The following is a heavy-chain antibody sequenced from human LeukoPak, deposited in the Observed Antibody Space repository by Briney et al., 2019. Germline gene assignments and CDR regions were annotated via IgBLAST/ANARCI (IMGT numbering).Heavy chain of an antibody. Sequence: ASVTVSCKASGYTFTGYYMHWVRQAPGQRLEWMGWINPNGADTNYAQKFQGRVTMTRDTSISTAYTELSRLRSDDTALYYCARDFTGLLPPSYYFDYWGQGTLVTVSS. CDR2: INPNGADT. CDR1: GYTFTGYY. V-gene: IGHV1-2*02. J-gene: IGHJ4*02. CDR3: ARDFTGLLPPSYYFDY. D-gene: IGHD2-15*01.